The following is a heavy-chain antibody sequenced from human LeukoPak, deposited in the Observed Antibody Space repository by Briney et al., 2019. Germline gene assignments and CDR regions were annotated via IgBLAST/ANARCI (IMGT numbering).Heavy chain of an antibody. CDR3: ARGVTIFGVALDY. J-gene: IGHJ4*02. CDR1: GFTFGKYW. V-gene: IGHV3-7*03. D-gene: IGHD3-3*01. CDR2: IKLDGSEK. Sequence: GGSLRLSCVASGFTFGKYWMSWVRQAPGKGLEWVANIKLDGSEKNYVDSVKGRFTISRDNTKNSLYLQMNSLRAEDTAVFYCARGVTIFGVALDYWGQGTLVTVSS.